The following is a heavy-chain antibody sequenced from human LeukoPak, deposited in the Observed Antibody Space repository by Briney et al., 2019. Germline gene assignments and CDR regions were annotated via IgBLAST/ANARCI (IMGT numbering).Heavy chain of an antibody. V-gene: IGHV3-21*01. CDR2: INSGSSYV. CDR3: TRRTASDY. D-gene: IGHD5-18*01. CDR1: GFSFSSYV. Sequence: GGSLRLSCVASGFSFSSYVMNWVRQAPGKGLEWVASINSGSSYVSYADSVKGRFTISGDNAKNSLYLQMNSLRVEDTAVYYCTRRTASDYWGQGSLVTVSS. J-gene: IGHJ4*02.